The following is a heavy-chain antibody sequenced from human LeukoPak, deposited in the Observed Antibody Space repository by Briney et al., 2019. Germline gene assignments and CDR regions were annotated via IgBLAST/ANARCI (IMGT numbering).Heavy chain of an antibody. J-gene: IGHJ4*02. Sequence: GGSLRLSCTASGFTFGDHGWRGVRQAPGKGREWVGFIKSKGNSETTEYAASVKGRFTISRHDSKCIVYLQLSNRTTEYTAIYYCTRDYKLIDYWGQGTLVTVSS. CDR2: IKSKGNSETT. CDR3: TRDYKLIDY. CDR1: GFTFGDHG. V-gene: IGHV3-49*04. D-gene: IGHD1-1*01.